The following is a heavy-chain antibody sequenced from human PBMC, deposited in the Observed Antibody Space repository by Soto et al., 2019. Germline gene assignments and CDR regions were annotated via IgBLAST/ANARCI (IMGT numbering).Heavy chain of an antibody. D-gene: IGHD2-8*01. CDR3: ARTSEEGYCTNGVCYKDYYYMDV. CDR2: TYYRSKWYN. Sequence: PSQTLSLTCAISGDSVSSNSAAWNWIRQSPSRGLEWLGRTYYRSKWYNDYAVSVKSRITINPDTSKNQFSLQLNSVTPEDTAVYFCARTSEEGYCTNGVCYKDYYYMDVWGKGTTVTVSS. CDR1: GDSVSSNSAA. V-gene: IGHV6-1*01. J-gene: IGHJ6*03.